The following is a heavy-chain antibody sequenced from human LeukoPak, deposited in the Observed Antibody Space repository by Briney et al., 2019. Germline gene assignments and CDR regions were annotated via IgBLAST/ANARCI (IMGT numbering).Heavy chain of an antibody. CDR3: ARMATNRGNHFQH. V-gene: IGHV1-8*02. J-gene: IGHJ1*01. D-gene: IGHD5-24*01. Sequence: ASVKVSCKASGYTFTSYGISWVRQATGQGLEWMGWMNPNSGNTGYAQKFQGRVTMTRNTSISTAYMELSSLRSEDTAVYYCARMATNRGNHFQHWGQGTPVTVSS. CDR2: MNPNSGNT. CDR1: GYTFTSYG.